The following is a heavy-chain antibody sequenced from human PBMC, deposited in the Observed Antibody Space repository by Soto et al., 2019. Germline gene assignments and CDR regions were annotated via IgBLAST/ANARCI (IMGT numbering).Heavy chain of an antibody. Sequence: QVQLQESGPGLVKPSETLSLTCTVSGGSITNYYCSWFRQPPGKGLEWIGYINYDGYSAYNLSLKRRVTLSMDTSKTQFSLLLKSVPATDTAVYYCARHGFGPLHGLVDVWGQGTTVIVSS. D-gene: IGHD3-10*01. CDR2: INYDGYS. V-gene: IGHV4-59*08. CDR3: ARHGFGPLHGLVDV. J-gene: IGHJ6*02. CDR1: GGSITNYY.